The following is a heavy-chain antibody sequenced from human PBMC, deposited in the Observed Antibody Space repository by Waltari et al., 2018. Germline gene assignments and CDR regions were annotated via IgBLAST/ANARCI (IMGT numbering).Heavy chain of an antibody. Sequence: EVQLVESGGGLVQPGGSLRLSCAASGFTFSSYWMRWVRQAPGKGLEWVANIKQDGSEKYYVDSVKGRFTISRDNAKNSLYLQMNSLRAEDTAVYYCATASGSGSHFDYWGQGTLVTVSS. CDR2: IKQDGSEK. CDR1: GFTFSSYW. J-gene: IGHJ4*02. CDR3: ATASGSGSHFDY. V-gene: IGHV3-7*01. D-gene: IGHD3-10*01.